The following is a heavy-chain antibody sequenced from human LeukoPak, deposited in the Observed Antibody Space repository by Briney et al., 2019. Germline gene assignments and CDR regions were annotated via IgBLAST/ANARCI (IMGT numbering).Heavy chain of an antibody. V-gene: IGHV3-23*01. CDR3: AKDLRGGITMVRGSFDY. Sequence: GGSLRLSCAASGFTFSSYAMSWVRQAPGKGLEWVSAISGSGGSTYYADSVKGRFTISRDNSKNTLYLQMNSLRAEDTAVYYCAKDLRGGITMVRGSFDYWGQGTLVTVSS. CDR2: ISGSGGST. J-gene: IGHJ4*02. CDR1: GFTFSSYA. D-gene: IGHD3-10*01.